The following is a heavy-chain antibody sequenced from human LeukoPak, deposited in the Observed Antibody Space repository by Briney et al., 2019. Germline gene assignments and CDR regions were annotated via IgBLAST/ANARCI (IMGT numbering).Heavy chain of an antibody. V-gene: IGHV3-11*01. CDR2: ISSSGSTI. Sequence: SGGSLRLSCAASGFTFSDYYMSWIRQAPGKGLEGVSYISSSGSTIYYADSVKGRFTISRDNAKNSLYLQMNSLRAEDTAVYYCARDQLYYYDSSGYGYWGQGTLVTVSS. CDR3: ARDQLYYYDSSGYGY. CDR1: GFTFSDYY. J-gene: IGHJ4*02. D-gene: IGHD3-22*01.